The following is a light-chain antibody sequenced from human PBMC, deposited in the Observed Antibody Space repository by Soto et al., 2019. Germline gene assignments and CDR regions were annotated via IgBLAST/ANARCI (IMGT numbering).Light chain of an antibody. J-gene: IGKJ1*01. CDR2: KAS. V-gene: IGKV1-5*03. CDR3: QQYNSNPLT. CDR1: ERISNW. Sequence: DVQMTQSPSTLSASVGDRVTINCRASERISNWLAWYQQKPGTAHKVLIYKASSLESGVPSRFSGSGSGTEFTLTISSLQPDDFATYYCQQYNSNPLTLGQGTKVDIK.